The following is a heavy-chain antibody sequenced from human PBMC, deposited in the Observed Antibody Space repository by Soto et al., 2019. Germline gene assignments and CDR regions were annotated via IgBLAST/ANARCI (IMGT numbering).Heavy chain of an antibody. CDR1: GFTVSSNY. CDR3: ARERTLDTAPYYGMDV. CDR2: IYSGGST. D-gene: IGHD5-18*01. V-gene: IGHV3-66*01. Sequence: EVQLVESGGGLVQPGGSLRLSCAASGFTVSSNYMSWVRQAPGKGLEWVSVIYSGGSTYYADSVKGRFTISRDNSKNTLYLQMNSLRAEDTAVYYCARERTLDTAPYYGMDVWGQGTTVTVSS. J-gene: IGHJ6*02.